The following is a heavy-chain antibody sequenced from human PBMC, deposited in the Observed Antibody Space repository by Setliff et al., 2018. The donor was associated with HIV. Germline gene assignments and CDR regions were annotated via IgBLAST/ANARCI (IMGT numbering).Heavy chain of an antibody. V-gene: IGHV1-2*02. J-gene: IGHJ4*02. CDR1: GYTFTGYY. D-gene: IGHD2-15*01. CDR2: INPRSGGT. Sequence: ASVKVSCKASGYTFTGYYVHWVRQAPGQGLEWMGWINPRSGGTNYAQKFQGTATMTRDTSINTAYMEMSRLRSDDTAVYYCARVPSRYCSPTTCPFFFDYWGQGTLVTVSS. CDR3: ARVPSRYCSPTTCPFFFDY.